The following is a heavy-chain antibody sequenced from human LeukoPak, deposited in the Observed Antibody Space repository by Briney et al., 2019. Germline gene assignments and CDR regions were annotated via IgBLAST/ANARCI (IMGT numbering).Heavy chain of an antibody. CDR2: INHSGST. CDR3: ARYCSGGSCYGTNWFDP. J-gene: IGHJ5*02. CDR1: GGSISSVY. V-gene: IGHV4-34*01. Sequence: SETLSLTCTVSGGSISSVYWSWIRQPPGKGLEWIGEINHSGSTNYNPSLKSRVTISVDTSKNQFSLKLSSVTAADTAVYYCARYCSGGSCYGTNWFDPWGQGTLVTVSS. D-gene: IGHD2-15*01.